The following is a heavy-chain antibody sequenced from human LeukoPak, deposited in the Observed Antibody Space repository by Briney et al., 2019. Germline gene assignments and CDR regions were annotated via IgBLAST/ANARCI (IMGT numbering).Heavy chain of an antibody. V-gene: IGHV3-30*18. Sequence: GGSLRLSCAASGFTLSSYGMHWVRQAPGKGLEWVAVISYDGSNKYYADSVKGRFTISRDNSKNTLYLQMNSLRAEDTAVYYCAKDPHYYGSGSYGDYFDYWGQGTLVTVSS. CDR1: GFTLSSYG. CDR3: AKDPHYYGSGSYGDYFDY. CDR2: ISYDGSNK. J-gene: IGHJ4*02. D-gene: IGHD3-10*01.